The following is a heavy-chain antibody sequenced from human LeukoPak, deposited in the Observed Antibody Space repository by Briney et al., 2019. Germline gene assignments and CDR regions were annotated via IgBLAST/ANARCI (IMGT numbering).Heavy chain of an antibody. V-gene: IGHV1-69*01. CDR1: GGTFSSYA. D-gene: IGHD5-18*01. CDR3: ARGVTRGYSPSLY. CDR2: IIPVFGTA. Sequence: SLKVSCKASGGTFSSYAISWVRQAPGQGLEWMGGIIPVFGTANYAQKFQGRVTITADESTSTAYMELSSLRSEDTAVYYCARGVTRGYSPSLYWGQGTLVAVSS. J-gene: IGHJ4*02.